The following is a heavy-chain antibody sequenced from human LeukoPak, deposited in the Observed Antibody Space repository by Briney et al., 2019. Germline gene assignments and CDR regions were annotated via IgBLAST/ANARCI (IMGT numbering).Heavy chain of an antibody. V-gene: IGHV4-34*01. CDR3: ARRRQWLAGSAFDFDY. CDR2: INHSGST. J-gene: IGHJ4*02. D-gene: IGHD6-19*01. CDR1: GGSISSYY. Sequence: SETLSLTCTVSGGSISSYYWSWIRQPPGKGLEWIGEINHSGSTNYNPSLKSRVTISVDTSKNQFSLKLRSVTAADTAVYYCARRRQWLAGSAFDFDYWGQGTLVTVSS.